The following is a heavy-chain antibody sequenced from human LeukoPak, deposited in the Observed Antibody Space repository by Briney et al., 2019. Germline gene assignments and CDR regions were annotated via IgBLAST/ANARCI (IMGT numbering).Heavy chain of an antibody. CDR1: GFTFSDYY. CDR3: ARESGTAMVIYYYYYMDV. Sequence: GSLRLSCAASGFTFSDYYMSWIRQAPGKGLEWVSYISSSGSTIYYADSVKGRFTISRDNAKNSLYLQMNSLRAEDTAVYYCARESGTAMVIYYYYYMDVWGKGTTVTVSS. D-gene: IGHD5-18*01. CDR2: ISSSGSTI. J-gene: IGHJ6*03. V-gene: IGHV3-11*04.